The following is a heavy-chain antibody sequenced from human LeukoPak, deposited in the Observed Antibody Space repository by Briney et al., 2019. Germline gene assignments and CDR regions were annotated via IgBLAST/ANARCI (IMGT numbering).Heavy chain of an antibody. CDR1: GYTFTGYY. CDR3: ARESRSTNRWFDP. J-gene: IGHJ5*02. CDR2: INPNSGGT. Sequence: GASVKVSCKASGYTFTGYYMHWVRQAPGQGLEWMGWINPNSGGTNYAQKFQGGVTMTRDTSISTAYMELSRLRSDDTAVYYCARESRSTNRWFDPWGQGTLVTVSS. V-gene: IGHV1-2*02. D-gene: IGHD2-8*01.